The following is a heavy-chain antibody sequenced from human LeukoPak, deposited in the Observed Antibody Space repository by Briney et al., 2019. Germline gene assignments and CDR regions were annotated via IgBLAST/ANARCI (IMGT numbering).Heavy chain of an antibody. CDR1: GYTFTGYY. CDR2: INPNSGGT. D-gene: IGHD3-10*01. CDR3: ARDSKRTVRGVNDY. Sequence: ASVKVSCKASGYTFTGYYMHWVRQAPGQGLEWMGWINPNSGGTNYAQKFQGRVTMTRDTSISTAYMELSRLRSDDTAVYYCARDSKRTVRGVNDYWGQGTLVTVSS. V-gene: IGHV1-2*02. J-gene: IGHJ4*02.